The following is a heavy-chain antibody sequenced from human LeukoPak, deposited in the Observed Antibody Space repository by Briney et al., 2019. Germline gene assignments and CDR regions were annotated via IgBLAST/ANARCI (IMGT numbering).Heavy chain of an antibody. D-gene: IGHD2-2*01. CDR2: IIPIFGTA. CDR1: GGTFSSYA. Sequence: SVKVSCKASGGTFSSYAISWVRQAPGQGLEWMGGIIPIFGTANYAQKLQGRVTITADESTSTAYMELSSLRSEDTAVYYCARGESVVVPAAHRRYNWFDPWGQGTLVTVSS. J-gene: IGHJ5*02. CDR3: ARGESVVVPAAHRRYNWFDP. V-gene: IGHV1-69*13.